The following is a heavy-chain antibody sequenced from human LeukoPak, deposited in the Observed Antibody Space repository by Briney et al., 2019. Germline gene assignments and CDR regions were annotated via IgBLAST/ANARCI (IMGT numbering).Heavy chain of an antibody. V-gene: IGHV3-21*04. D-gene: IGHD1-26*01. CDR1: GFTFSSYS. CDR3: AKDEARSYGYFDY. Sequence: GGSLRLSCAASGFTFSSYSMNWVRQAPGKGLEWVSSISSSSSYIYYADSVKGRFTISRDNSKNTLYLQMNSLRAEDTAVYYCAKDEARSYGYFDYWGQGTLVTVSS. J-gene: IGHJ4*02. CDR2: ISSSSSYI.